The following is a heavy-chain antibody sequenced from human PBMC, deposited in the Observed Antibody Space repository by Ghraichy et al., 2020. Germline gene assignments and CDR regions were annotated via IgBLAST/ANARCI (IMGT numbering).Heavy chain of an antibody. Sequence: GGSLRLSCAASGFTFSNYWMHWVRQAPGKGLVWVSRINTDGSITNYADSVKGRFTISRDNAKNTLYLQMNSLRAEDTAVDYCARSGYYAFDIWGQGTMVTVSS. D-gene: IGHD3-22*01. J-gene: IGHJ3*02. V-gene: IGHV3-74*01. CDR3: ARSGYYAFDI. CDR2: INTDGSIT. CDR1: GFTFSNYW.